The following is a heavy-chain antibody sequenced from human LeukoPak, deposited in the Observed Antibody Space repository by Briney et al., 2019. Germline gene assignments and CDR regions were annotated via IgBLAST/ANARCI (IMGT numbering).Heavy chain of an antibody. Sequence: SETLSLTCTVSGGSISGYYWSWIRQPPGKGLEWIGYISYSGSTNYNPSLKSRVTISVDTSKNQFSLKLSSVTAADTAVYYCARDETLITMVRGVINPPFDYWGQGTLVTVSS. CDR1: GGSISGYY. J-gene: IGHJ4*02. D-gene: IGHD3-10*01. CDR3: ARDETLITMVRGVINPPFDY. CDR2: ISYSGST. V-gene: IGHV4-59*01.